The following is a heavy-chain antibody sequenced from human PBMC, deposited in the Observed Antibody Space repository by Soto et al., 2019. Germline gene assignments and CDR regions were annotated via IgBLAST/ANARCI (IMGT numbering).Heavy chain of an antibody. CDR3: AGYCSGGSCYSESDY. CDR2: ISSSISSI. CDR1: GSTFSSYS. J-gene: IGHJ4*02. D-gene: IGHD2-15*01. Sequence: GGSLRLSSAASGSTFSSYSMNWVRLAPGKGLEWVSSISSSISSIYYADSVKGRFTISRDNAKNSLYLQMNSLRAEDSAVYYCAGYCSGGSCYSESDYWGQGTLVTVSS. V-gene: IGHV3-21*01.